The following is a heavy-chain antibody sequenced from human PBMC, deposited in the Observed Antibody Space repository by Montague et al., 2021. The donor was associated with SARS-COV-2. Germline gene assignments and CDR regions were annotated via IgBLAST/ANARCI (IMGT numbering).Heavy chain of an antibody. CDR3: ARRLEERLPYYYYGLDD. Sequence: SLRLSCAATGFAVNSNYMTWVRQAPGKGLEWVSVIYSGGTAYYANSVKDRFTISRDSSKNTVHLQMNSLRVDDTAVYYCARRLEERLPYYYYGLDDWGQGTTVTVSS. CDR1: GFAVNSNY. J-gene: IGHJ6*02. CDR2: IYSGGTA. V-gene: IGHV3-66*01. D-gene: IGHD1/OR15-1a*01.